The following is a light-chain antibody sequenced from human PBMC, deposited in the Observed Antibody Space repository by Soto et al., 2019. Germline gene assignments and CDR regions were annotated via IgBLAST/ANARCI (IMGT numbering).Light chain of an antibody. Sequence: EIVLTQSPGTLSLSPGERATLSCRASQSVSSSYLAWYQQKPGQAPRLLIYGASSRATGIPDRFSGSGSGTDFTLTISRLEPEDFAVYYCQQYGSSPLPLGGGTKVDIK. V-gene: IGKV3-20*01. CDR3: QQYGSSPLP. CDR1: QSVSSSY. CDR2: GAS. J-gene: IGKJ4*01.